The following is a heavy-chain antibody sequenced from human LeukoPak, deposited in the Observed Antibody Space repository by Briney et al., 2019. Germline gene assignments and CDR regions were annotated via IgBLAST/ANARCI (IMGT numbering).Heavy chain of an antibody. J-gene: IGHJ4*02. CDR3: AQGSGFYYDY. CDR2: IKRETDGGTT. D-gene: IGHD3-22*01. Sequence: GGSLRLSCAVSGLSLRNVWMNWLRQAPGKGLEWVGLIKRETDGGTTDFAAPVKGRFTISRDDSKNTLYLQMNRLTSEDTAVYYCAQGSGFYYDYWGQGTLVTVSS. CDR1: GLSLRNVW. V-gene: IGHV3-15*07.